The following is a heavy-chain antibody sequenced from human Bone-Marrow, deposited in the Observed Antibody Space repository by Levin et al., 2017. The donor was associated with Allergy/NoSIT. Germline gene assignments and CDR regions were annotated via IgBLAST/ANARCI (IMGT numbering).Heavy chain of an antibody. CDR2: IIPITATV. V-gene: IGHV1-69*11. CDR3: SWREIGNYVGSMYWFDP. Sequence: SVKVSCKASGGTLSSFGISWVRQAPGQRLEWMGRIIPITATVNYAQKFQGRVTITADEFTITSYMELSSLTSEDPAVYYCSWREIGNYVGSMYWFDPWGQGTLVTVSS. D-gene: IGHD3-16*01. J-gene: IGHJ5*02. CDR1: GGTLSSFG.